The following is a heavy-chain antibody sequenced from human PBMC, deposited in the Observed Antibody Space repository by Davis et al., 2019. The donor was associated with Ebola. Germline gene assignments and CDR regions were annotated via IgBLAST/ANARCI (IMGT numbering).Heavy chain of an antibody. CDR2: IYYSGST. CDR3: ARVEYSSSSFDY. D-gene: IGHD6-13*01. Sequence: MPSETLSLTCTVSGGSISSYYWSWIRQPPGKGLEWIGYIYYSGSTNYNPSLKSRVTISVDTSKNQFSLNLSSVTAADTAVYYCARVEYSSSSFDYWGQGTLVTVSS. V-gene: IGHV4-59*01. J-gene: IGHJ4*02. CDR1: GGSISSYY.